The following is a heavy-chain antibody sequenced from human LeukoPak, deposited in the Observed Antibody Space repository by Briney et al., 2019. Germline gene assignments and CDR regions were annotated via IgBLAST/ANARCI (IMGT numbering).Heavy chain of an antibody. CDR3: ARDQSGDYHSSGYEN. CDR1: GFTFSSYG. CDR2: IRYDGSNK. D-gene: IGHD3-22*01. V-gene: IGHV3-30*02. Sequence: GGSLRLSCAASGFTFSSYGMHWVRQAPGKGLEWVAFIRYDGSNKKYSDSVKGRFTVSRDTSKNTLYLQMNSLRAEDTAVYYCARDQSGDYHSSGYENWGQGTLVTVSS. J-gene: IGHJ4*02.